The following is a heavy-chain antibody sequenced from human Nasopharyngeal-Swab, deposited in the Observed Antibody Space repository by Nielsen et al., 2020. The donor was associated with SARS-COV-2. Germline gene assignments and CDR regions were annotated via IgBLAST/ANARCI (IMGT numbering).Heavy chain of an antibody. Sequence: RQAPGKGLEWIGYIYYSTNTNYNPSRSTSYNPFLKSRVTISVDTSRSQFSLKLSSVTAADSAVYYCARHTYHYYYFYMDVWGRGNTVTVSS. D-gene: IGHD2-21*01. CDR2: IYYSTNT. V-gene: IGHV4-59*08. J-gene: IGHJ6*03. CDR3: ARHTYHYYYFYMDV.